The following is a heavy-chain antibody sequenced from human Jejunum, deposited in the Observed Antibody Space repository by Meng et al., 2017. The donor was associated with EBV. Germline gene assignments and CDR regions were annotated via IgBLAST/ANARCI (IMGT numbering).Heavy chain of an antibody. V-gene: IGHV3-15*01. CDR1: GFTFTNSH. CDR3: TDVGGDMI. D-gene: IGHD3-16*01. Sequence: EGQPVGFGGGLVKPGESLRLSCAASGFTFTNSHMTWVRQAPGKGLEWVGRIKRTTDGGTTDYAAPVKGRFTISRDDSKNTLYLQMNSLKTEDTAVYYCTDVGGDMIWGQGILVTVSS. CDR2: IKRTTDGGTT. J-gene: IGHJ4*02.